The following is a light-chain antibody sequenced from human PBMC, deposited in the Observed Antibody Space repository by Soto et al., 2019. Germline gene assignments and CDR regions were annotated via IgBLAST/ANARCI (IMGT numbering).Light chain of an antibody. CDR1: QSISSS. J-gene: IGKJ2*01. CDR2: KAS. Sequence: DIQMTQSPSTLSASVGDRVTITCRASQSISSSLAWYQPNPWKAPKLLIYKASSLESGVPSRFSGSGSETEFTLTISTLQPDDFATYYCQKYNSYSPLYTFGPGKTLEIK. CDR3: QKYNSYSPLYT. V-gene: IGKV1-5*03.